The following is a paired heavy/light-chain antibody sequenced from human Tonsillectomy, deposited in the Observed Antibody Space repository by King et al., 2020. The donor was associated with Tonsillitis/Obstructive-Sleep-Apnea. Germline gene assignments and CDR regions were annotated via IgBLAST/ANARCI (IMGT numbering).Heavy chain of an antibody. CDR3: AREVRTVSGELDY. V-gene: IGHV3-64*01. J-gene: IGHJ4*02. Sequence: DVQLEESGGGLVQPGGSLRLSCAASGFMFSRYAMHWVRQAPGKGLEYVSAINFNGGRTYYGNSVRGRFTISRDNSKNTLYLQMGSLRAEDMAVYYCAREVRTVSGELDYWGQGTLVTVSS. CDR2: INFNGGRT. D-gene: IGHD1-1*01. CDR1: GFMFSRYA.
Light chain of an antibody. CDR2: AAS. J-gene: IGKJ2*01. CDR3: QQSYNVPRT. V-gene: IGKV1-16*01. Sequence: DIQMTQSPSSLSASVGDRVTITCRASQGISNYLAWFQQKPGKAPKSLIYAASSLQSGVPSRFSGSGSGTAFTLTISSLQPDDFATYYCQQSYNVPRTFGQGTKLEIK. CDR1: QGISNY.